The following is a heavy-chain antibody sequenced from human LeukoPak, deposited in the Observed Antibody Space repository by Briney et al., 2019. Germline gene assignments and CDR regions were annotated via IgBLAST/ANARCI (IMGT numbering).Heavy chain of an antibody. CDR2: IYHSGST. D-gene: IGHD3-10*01. V-gene: IGHV4-4*02. CDR3: ASKADYGSGSYPPGY. J-gene: IGHJ4*02. CDR1: GGSISSSNW. Sequence: SETLSLTCAVSGGSISSSNWWSWVRQPPGKGLEWIGEIYHSGSTNYNPSLKSRVTISVDKSKNQFSLKLSSVTAAGTAVYYCASKADYGSGSYPPGYWGQGTLVTVSS.